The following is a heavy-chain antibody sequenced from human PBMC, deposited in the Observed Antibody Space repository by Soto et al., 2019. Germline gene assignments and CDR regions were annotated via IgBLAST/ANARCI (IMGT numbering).Heavy chain of an antibody. J-gene: IGHJ4*02. CDR1: GFTFSTYA. CDR3: ARDPYISGWYEWVDY. V-gene: IGHV3-33*01. D-gene: IGHD6-19*01. CDR2: MWYDGSIK. Sequence: QVQLVESGGGVVQPGRSLRLSCAASGFTFSTYAMHWVRQAPGKGLEWVAVMWYDGSIKYYADSVKGRFTISRDNSKNTLYLQMNSLRGEDTAVYYCARDPYISGWYEWVDYWGQGTLLTVSS.